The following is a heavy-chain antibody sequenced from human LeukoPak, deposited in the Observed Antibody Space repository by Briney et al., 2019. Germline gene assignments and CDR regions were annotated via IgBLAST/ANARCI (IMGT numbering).Heavy chain of an antibody. CDR1: GGTFSSYA. Sequence: GSSVKVSCKASGGTFSSYAISWVRQAPGQGLEWMGGIIPIFGTANYAQKFQGRVTITTDESTSTAYMELSSLRSEDTAVYYCATLTYYYDSSGLDAFDIWGQGTMVTVSS. D-gene: IGHD3-22*01. CDR3: ATLTYYYDSSGLDAFDI. J-gene: IGHJ3*02. CDR2: IIPIFGTA. V-gene: IGHV1-69*05.